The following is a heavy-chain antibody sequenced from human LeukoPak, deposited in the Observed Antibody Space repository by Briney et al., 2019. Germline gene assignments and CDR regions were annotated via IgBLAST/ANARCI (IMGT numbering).Heavy chain of an antibody. V-gene: IGHV3-9*01. Sequence: SGGSLRLSCAASGFTFDDYAMHWVRQAPGKGLEWVSGISWNSGSIGYADSVKGRFTISRDNAKNSLYLQMNSLRADDTALYYCAKDITGSGWPPTDYWGQGTLVTVSS. CDR2: ISWNSGSI. CDR1: GFTFDDYA. J-gene: IGHJ4*02. CDR3: AKDITGSGWPPTDY. D-gene: IGHD6-19*01.